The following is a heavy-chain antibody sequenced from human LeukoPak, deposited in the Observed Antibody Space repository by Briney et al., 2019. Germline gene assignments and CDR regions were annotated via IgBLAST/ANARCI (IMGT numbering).Heavy chain of an antibody. CDR1: TFTFSSYN. CDR2: ISSSGTYI. D-gene: IGHD6-13*01. J-gene: IGHJ4*02. CDR3: ARSEPIAAAGTHY. V-gene: IGHV3-21*01. Sequence: PGGSLRLSCAASTFTFSSYNMNWVRQAPGKGLEWVSSISSSGTYIYYRDSVKGRFTISRDNAKNSLYLQMNSLRAEDTAVYYCARSEPIAAAGTHYWGQGTLVTVSS.